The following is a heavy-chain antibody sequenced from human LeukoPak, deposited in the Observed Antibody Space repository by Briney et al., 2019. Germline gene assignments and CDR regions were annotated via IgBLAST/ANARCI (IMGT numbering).Heavy chain of an antibody. V-gene: IGHV4-61*02. Sequence: SETLSLTCTVSGGSISSGSYYWSWIRQPAGKGLEWIGRIYTSGSTNYNPSLKSRVTISVDTSKNQFSLKLSSVTAADTAVYYCARVVSGSYFDYWGQGTLVTVSS. CDR2: IYTSGST. D-gene: IGHD1-26*01. J-gene: IGHJ4*02. CDR3: ARVVSGSYFDY. CDR1: GGSISSGSYY.